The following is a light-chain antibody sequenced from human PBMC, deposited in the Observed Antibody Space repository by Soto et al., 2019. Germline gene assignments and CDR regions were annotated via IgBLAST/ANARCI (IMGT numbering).Light chain of an antibody. Sequence: AIRMTQSPSSLSASTGDRVTITCRASQGISSYLAWYQQKPGKAPKLLIYAASTLYSGVPSRFSGSGSGTDFTLTISCLQSEDFATYFCQQYYSYPRTFGRGTKVEIK. CDR1: QGISSY. CDR3: QQYYSYPRT. CDR2: AAS. V-gene: IGKV1-8*01. J-gene: IGKJ1*01.